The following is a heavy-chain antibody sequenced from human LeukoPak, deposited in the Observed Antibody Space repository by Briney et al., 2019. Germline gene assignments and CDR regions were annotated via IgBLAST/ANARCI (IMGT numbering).Heavy chain of an antibody. J-gene: IGHJ4*02. CDR3: ASEKVTGTHSFDY. CDR1: GDSVSSNRGA. D-gene: IGHD6-19*01. V-gene: IGHV6-1*01. CDR2: PYYRSKWYN. Sequence: SQTLSLTCAISGDSVSSNRGAWNWIRQSPSRGLEWLGRPYYRSKWYNDYAVSVKSRIIINTDTSKNQFSLQLNSVTPEDTSVYYCASEKVTGTHSFDYWSQGTLVTVSS.